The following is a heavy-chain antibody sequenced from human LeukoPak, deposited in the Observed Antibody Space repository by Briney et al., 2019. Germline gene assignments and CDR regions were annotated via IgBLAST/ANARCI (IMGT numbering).Heavy chain of an antibody. CDR3: ARGISGTAAAAIQH. Sequence: GGSLRLSCAASGFTFSSYAMHWVRQAPGKGLEWVAVISYDGSNKYYADSVKGRFTISRDNSKNTLYLQMNSLRAEGTAVYYCARGISGTAAAAIQHWGQGTLVTVSS. CDR1: GFTFSSYA. V-gene: IGHV3-30*04. D-gene: IGHD6-13*01. CDR2: ISYDGSNK. J-gene: IGHJ1*01.